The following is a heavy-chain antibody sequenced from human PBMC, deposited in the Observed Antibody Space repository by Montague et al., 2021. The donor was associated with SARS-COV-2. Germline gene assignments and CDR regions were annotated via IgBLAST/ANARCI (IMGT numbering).Heavy chain of an antibody. D-gene: IGHD3-10*01. CDR1: GGSIGSYY. V-gene: IGHV4-59*01. CDR3: ARSIDPSGTYYLPY. J-gene: IGHJ4*02. CDR2: IHYSGSN. Sequence: SETLSLTCSVSGGSIGSYYWSRWRQLPGKGREGSGHIHYSGSNTNSQSSKSRVTISIDTPKNQFSLKLSSVTAADTAVYYCARSIDPSGTYYLPYWGQGTLVTVSS.